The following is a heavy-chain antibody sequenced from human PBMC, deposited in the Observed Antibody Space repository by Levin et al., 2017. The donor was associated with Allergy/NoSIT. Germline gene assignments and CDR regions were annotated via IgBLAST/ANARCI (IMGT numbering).Heavy chain of an antibody. V-gene: IGHV4-59*01. J-gene: IGHJ4*02. Sequence: GSLRLSCTVSGGSISSYYWSWIRQPPGKGLEWIGYIYYSGSTNYNPSLKSRVTISVDTSKNQFSLKLSSVTAADTAVYYCARVSVGYGDSTFDYWGQGTLVTVSS. CDR3: ARVSVGYGDSTFDY. CDR1: GGSISSYY. CDR2: IYYSGST. D-gene: IGHD4-17*01.